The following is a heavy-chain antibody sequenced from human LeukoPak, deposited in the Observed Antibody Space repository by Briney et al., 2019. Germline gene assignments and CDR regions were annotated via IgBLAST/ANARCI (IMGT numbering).Heavy chain of an antibody. CDR1: EFTFSSYW. J-gene: IGHJ4*02. CDR3: ARVFGAGYSDY. Sequence: GGSLRLSCAASEFTFSSYWMSWVRQAPGKGLEWVASIKQDGSEKYYVDSVKDRVTISRDNAKNSLYLQMNSLRAEDTAAYYCARVFGAGYSDYWGQGTLVTVSS. D-gene: IGHD4/OR15-4a*01. CDR2: IKQDGSEK. V-gene: IGHV3-7*01.